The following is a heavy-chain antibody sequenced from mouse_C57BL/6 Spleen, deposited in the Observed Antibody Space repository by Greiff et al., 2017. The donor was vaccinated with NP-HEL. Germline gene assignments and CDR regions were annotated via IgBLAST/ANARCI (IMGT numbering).Heavy chain of an antibody. V-gene: IGHV1-19*01. CDR3: ARGTDYAMDY. J-gene: IGHJ4*01. D-gene: IGHD3-3*01. CDR2: INPYNGGT. CDR1: GYTFTDYY. Sequence: EVQLVESGPVLVKPGASVKMSCKASGYTFTDYYMNWVKQSHGKSLEWIGVINPYNGGTSYNQKFKGKATLTVDKSSSTAYMELNSLTSEDSAVYYCARGTDYAMDYWGQGTSVTVSS.